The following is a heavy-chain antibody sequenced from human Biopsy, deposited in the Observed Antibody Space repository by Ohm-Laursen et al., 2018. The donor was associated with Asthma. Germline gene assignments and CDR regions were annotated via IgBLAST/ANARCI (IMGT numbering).Heavy chain of an antibody. CDR1: GFTVSRDH. V-gene: IGHV3-53*01. CDR2: IYSGGTS. J-gene: IGHJ4*02. CDR3: ARGDSSVWSHYYFDY. D-gene: IGHD3-22*01. Sequence: SLRLSCSASGFTVSRDHMFWVRQAPGKGLEWVSVIYSGGTSHTADSVRGRFTISRDFSKNTLHLQMHSLRVEDTAVYYCARGDSSVWSHYYFDYWGQGTLVTVSS.